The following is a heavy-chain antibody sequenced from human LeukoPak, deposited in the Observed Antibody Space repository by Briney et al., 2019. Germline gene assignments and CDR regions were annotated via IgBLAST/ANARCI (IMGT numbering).Heavy chain of an antibody. Sequence: SETLSLTCTVSGGSISSYYWSWIRQPPGRGLEWIGYIYYSGSTYYNPSLRSRVSISVDTSKNQFSLKLTSVTAADTAVYYCARAGIGIEVAGTIHNWFDPWGQGTQVTVSS. J-gene: IGHJ5*02. CDR1: GGSISSYY. CDR2: IYYSGST. CDR3: ARAGIGIEVAGTIHNWFDP. V-gene: IGHV4-59*04. D-gene: IGHD6-19*01.